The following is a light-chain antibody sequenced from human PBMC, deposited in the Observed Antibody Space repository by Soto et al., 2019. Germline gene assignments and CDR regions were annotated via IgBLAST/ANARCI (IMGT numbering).Light chain of an antibody. CDR1: QSVGSY. CDR2: DAS. V-gene: IGKV3-11*01. CDR3: QQRSNWPPTWT. J-gene: IGKJ1*01. Sequence: EIVLTQSPATLSLSPGERATLSCRASQSVGSYLAWYQQKPGQAPRLLIYDASNRATGIPARFSGSGPGTAFTLTISSLEPEDFAVYYCQQRSNWPPTWTFGQGTKVEIK.